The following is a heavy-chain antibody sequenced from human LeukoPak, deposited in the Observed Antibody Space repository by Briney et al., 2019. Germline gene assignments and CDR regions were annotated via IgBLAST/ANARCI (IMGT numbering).Heavy chain of an antibody. J-gene: IGHJ4*02. CDR2: INHSGST. D-gene: IGHD4-17*01. Sequence: KASETLSLTCAIYGGSFSGYYWSWIRQPPGKGLEWIGEINHSGSTNYNPSLKSRVTISVDTSKNQFSLKLSSVTAADTAVYYCARGGDYVFYFDYWGQGTLVTVSS. V-gene: IGHV4-34*01. CDR1: GGSFSGYY. CDR3: ARGGDYVFYFDY.